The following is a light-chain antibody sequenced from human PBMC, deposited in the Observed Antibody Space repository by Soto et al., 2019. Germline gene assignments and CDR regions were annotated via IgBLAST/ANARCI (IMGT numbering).Light chain of an antibody. CDR2: GAS. CDR3: QQYDDWPPWT. V-gene: IGKV3-15*01. J-gene: IGKJ1*01. Sequence: EIVMTQSPATLSVSPGERATLSCRASQSVSNNLAWYQQKPGQAPRLLIHGASTRATGIPARFTGSGSETEFTLTISRLQSEDFAVYYCQQYDDWPPWTFGQGTKVEIK. CDR1: QSVSNN.